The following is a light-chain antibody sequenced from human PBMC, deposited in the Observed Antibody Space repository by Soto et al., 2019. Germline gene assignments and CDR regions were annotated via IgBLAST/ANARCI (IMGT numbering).Light chain of an antibody. Sequence: VVWTQSPATLSLSPGERATLSXRASQSVSSYLAWYQQKPGXAPRXXXDCXSSRATGSPDRFSGSGSGTDFTLTISRLDPEDFARYYCQQYGIAPRPFGQGTRLEIK. J-gene: IGKJ5*01. CDR2: CXS. CDR1: QSVSSY. CDR3: QQYGIAPRP. V-gene: IGKV3-20*01.